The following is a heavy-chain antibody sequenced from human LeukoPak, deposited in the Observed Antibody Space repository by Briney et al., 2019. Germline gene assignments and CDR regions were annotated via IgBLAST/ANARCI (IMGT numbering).Heavy chain of an antibody. CDR2: VYFSGNT. D-gene: IGHD3-3*01. J-gene: IGHJ4*02. Sequence: SETLSLTCTVSGGSISSSGYYWGWIRQAPGKGLEWIGSVYFSGNTYYTPSLKSRVTMSVDTSKNQFSLTLSSVAAADTAVFYCARVTKMSWSNYYLDYWGQGTLVTVSS. V-gene: IGHV4-39*07. CDR3: ARVTKMSWSNYYLDY. CDR1: GGSISSSGYY.